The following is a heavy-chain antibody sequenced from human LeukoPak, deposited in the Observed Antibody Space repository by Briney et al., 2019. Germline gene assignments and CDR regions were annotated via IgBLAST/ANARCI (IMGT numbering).Heavy chain of an antibody. CDR3: ARSGSGYFDY. Sequence: PGGSLRLSCAASGFTFSSHWMTWVRQAPGKGLEWVANIKQDGSDKYYVDSVKGRFTISRDNAKNSLYLQMNSLRAEDTAVYYCARSGSGYFDYWGQGSLVTVSS. J-gene: IGHJ4*02. CDR2: IKQDGSDK. CDR1: GFTFSSHW. V-gene: IGHV3-7*01.